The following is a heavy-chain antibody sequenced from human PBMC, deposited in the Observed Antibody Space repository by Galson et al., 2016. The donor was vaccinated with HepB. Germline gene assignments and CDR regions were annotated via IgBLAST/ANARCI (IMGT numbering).Heavy chain of an antibody. V-gene: IGHV3-7*03. J-gene: IGHJ4*02. CDR3: VRSTSGVD. CDR1: GFTFSSHW. Sequence: SLRLSCAASGFTFSSHWMTWVRQAPGKGLEWVANIKEDGSEKYYVDSVKGRFTISRDNAKNSLHLQMNSLRAEDTAVYYCVRSTSGVDWGQGTQVTVSS. CDR2: IKEDGSEK. D-gene: IGHD3-16*01.